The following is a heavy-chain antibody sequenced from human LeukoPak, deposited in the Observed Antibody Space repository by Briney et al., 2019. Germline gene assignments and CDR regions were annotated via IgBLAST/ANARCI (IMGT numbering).Heavy chain of an antibody. CDR3: ARQGCSGGSCYRGNWFDP. V-gene: IGHV5-51*01. J-gene: IGHJ5*02. CDR1: GYSFASYW. Sequence: GESLKISCKGSGYSFASYWIGWVRQMPGKGLEWMGIIYPGDSDTRYSPSFQGQVTISADKSISTAYLQWSSLKASDTAMYYCARQGCSGGSCYRGNWFDPWGQGTLVTVSS. D-gene: IGHD2-15*01. CDR2: IYPGDSDT.